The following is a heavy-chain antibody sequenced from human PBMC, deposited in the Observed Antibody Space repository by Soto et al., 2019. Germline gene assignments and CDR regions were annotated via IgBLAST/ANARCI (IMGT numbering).Heavy chain of an antibody. CDR3: AKRPSSSGQYYGW. Sequence: EVQLLESGGGLVQPGGSLRLSCAASGFTFSSYAMSWVRQAPGKGLEWVSAISGSGGSTYYADSVKGRFTISRDNSKNTLYLQMTSLRAEDTAVYYCAKRPSSSGQYYGWGGQGTLVTVSS. D-gene: IGHD6-19*01. J-gene: IGHJ4*02. CDR2: ISGSGGST. CDR1: GFTFSSYA. V-gene: IGHV3-23*01.